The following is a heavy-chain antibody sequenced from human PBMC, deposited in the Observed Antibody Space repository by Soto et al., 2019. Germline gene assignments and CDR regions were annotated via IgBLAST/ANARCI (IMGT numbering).Heavy chain of an antibody. J-gene: IGHJ4*02. CDR3: ARLAGRYYYDSSGYDY. CDR1: GGSISSSSYY. CDR2: IYYSGST. V-gene: IGHV4-39*01. Sequence: SETLSLTCTVSGGSISSSSYYWGWIRQPPGKGLEWIGSIYYSGSTYYNPSLKSRVTISVDTSKTQFSLKLSSVTAADTAVYYCARLAGRYYYDSSGYDYWGQGTLVTVSS. D-gene: IGHD3-22*01.